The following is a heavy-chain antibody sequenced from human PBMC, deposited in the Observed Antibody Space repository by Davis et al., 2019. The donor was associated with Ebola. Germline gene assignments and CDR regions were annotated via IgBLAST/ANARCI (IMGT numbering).Heavy chain of an antibody. Sequence: SETLSLTCTVSGGSISSSSYYWGWIRQPPGKGLEWIGEINHSGSTNSNPSLKSRVTISVDTSKNQFSLKLSSVTAADTAVYYCARGRIVVVPAAMGPYYYYGMDVWGQGTTVTVS. V-gene: IGHV4-39*07. CDR2: INHSGST. CDR3: ARGRIVVVPAAMGPYYYYGMDV. CDR1: GGSISSSSYY. J-gene: IGHJ6*02. D-gene: IGHD2-2*01.